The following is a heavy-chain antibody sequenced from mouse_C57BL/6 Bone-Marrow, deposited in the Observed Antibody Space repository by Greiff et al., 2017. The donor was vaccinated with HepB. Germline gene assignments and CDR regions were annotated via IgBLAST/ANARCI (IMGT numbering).Heavy chain of an antibody. Sequence: VQLQQSGAELVRPGASVKLSCTASGFNIKDDYMHWVKQRPEQGLEWIGWIDPENGDTEYASKFQGKATITADTSSNTAYLQLSSLTSEYTAVYYCTTSSSTMITYYFDYWGQGTTLTVSS. D-gene: IGHD2-4*01. V-gene: IGHV14-4*01. CDR1: GFNIKDDY. CDR3: TTSSSTMITYYFDY. CDR2: IDPENGDT. J-gene: IGHJ2*01.